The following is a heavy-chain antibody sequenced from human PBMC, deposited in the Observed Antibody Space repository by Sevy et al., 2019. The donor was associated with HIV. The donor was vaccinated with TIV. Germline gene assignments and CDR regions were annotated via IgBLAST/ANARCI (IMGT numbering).Heavy chain of an antibody. CDR1: GFTFSSYW. V-gene: IGHV3-7*03. J-gene: IGHJ6*02. CDR3: ARAGIAAAGTRYYGMDV. CDR2: IKQDGSEK. D-gene: IGHD6-13*01. Sequence: GGALRLSCAASGFTFSSYWMSWVRQAPGKGLEWVANIKQDGSEKYYVDSVKGRFTISRDKAKNSLYLQMNSLRAEDTAVYYCARAGIAAAGTRYYGMDVWGQGTTVTVSS.